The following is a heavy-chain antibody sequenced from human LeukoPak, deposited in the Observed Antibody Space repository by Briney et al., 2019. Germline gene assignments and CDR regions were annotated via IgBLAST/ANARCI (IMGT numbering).Heavy chain of an antibody. CDR2: VSSDGINT. J-gene: IGHJ4*02. Sequence: GGSLRLSCSASGFTFSYFAMSWVRQAPGKGLEWVSAVSSDGINTYYTDSLKGRFTISRDNSKNTVFLQMHSLTAEDTAVYYCAKPFGFLEWLYGGYFDSWGQGTLVTVSS. D-gene: IGHD3-3*01. CDR3: AKPFGFLEWLYGGYFDS. V-gene: IGHV3-23*01. CDR1: GFTFSYFA.